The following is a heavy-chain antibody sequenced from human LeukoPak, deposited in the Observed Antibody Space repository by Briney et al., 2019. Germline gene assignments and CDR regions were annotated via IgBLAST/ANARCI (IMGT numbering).Heavy chain of an antibody. D-gene: IGHD2-8*01. CDR3: ARSARVYGYFDY. Sequence: SETLSLTCAVYGGSFSGYYWSWIRQPPGKGLEWIGETNHSGSTNYNPSLKSRVTISVDTSKNQFSLKLSSVTAADTAVYYCARSARVYGYFDYWGQGTLVTVSS. CDR2: TNHSGST. J-gene: IGHJ4*02. V-gene: IGHV4-34*01. CDR1: GGSFSGYY.